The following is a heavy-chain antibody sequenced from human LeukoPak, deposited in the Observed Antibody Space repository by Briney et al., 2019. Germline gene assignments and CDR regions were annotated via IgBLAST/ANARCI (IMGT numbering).Heavy chain of an antibody. CDR2: INHSGST. CDR1: GGSFSGYY. Sequence: PSETLSLTCAVYGGSFSGYYWSWIRQPPGKGLEWIGEINHSGSTNYNPSLKSRVTLSVDTSNNWFSLKLSSVTAADTAVYYCARRLTMVLPGEEYWGQGTLVTVSS. CDR3: ARRLTMVLPGEEY. J-gene: IGHJ4*02. V-gene: IGHV4-34*01. D-gene: IGHD3-10*01.